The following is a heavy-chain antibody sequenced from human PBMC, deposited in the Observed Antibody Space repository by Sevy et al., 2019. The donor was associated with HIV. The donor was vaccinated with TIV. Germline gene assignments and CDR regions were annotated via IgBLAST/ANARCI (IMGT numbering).Heavy chain of an antibody. CDR1: GGSIRNYY. CDR2: IYYSGST. D-gene: IGHD6-13*01. J-gene: IGHJ4*02. V-gene: IGHV4-59*01. CDR3: ARESLAAAGDFDY. Sequence: SETLSLTCSVSGGSIRNYYWSWIRQPPGKGLEWIGYIYYSGSTNYNPSLKSRVTISVDTSKKQFSLKLSSVTAADTAVYYCARESLAAAGDFDYWGQGTLVTVSS.